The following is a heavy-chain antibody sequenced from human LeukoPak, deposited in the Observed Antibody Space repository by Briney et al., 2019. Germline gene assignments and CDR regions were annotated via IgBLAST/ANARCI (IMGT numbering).Heavy chain of an antibody. CDR2: ISNDGNNK. J-gene: IGHJ4*02. CDR1: GFIFSSYD. D-gene: IGHD2-8*01. Sequence: GGSLRLSCAASGFIFSSYDMYWVRQAPGKGLERVAVISNDGNNKQYADSVKGRFTISRDNSKNTLYLQMNSLRADDTAVYHCAKDGLMRFFGYRGQGTLVTVSS. CDR3: AKDGLMRFFGY. V-gene: IGHV3-30*18.